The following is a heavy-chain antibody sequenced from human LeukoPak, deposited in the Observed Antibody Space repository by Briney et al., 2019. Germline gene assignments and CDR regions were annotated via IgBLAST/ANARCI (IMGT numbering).Heavy chain of an antibody. J-gene: IGHJ4*02. D-gene: IGHD6-13*01. V-gene: IGHV4-34*01. Sequence: SETLSLTCAVYGGSFSGYYWSWIRQPPGKGLEWIGEINHSGSTNYNPSLKSRVTISVDTSKNQFSLKLSSVTAADTAVYYCARSGAYSSSWYSDYWGQGTLVTVSS. CDR1: GGSFSGYY. CDR2: INHSGST. CDR3: ARSGAYSSSWYSDY.